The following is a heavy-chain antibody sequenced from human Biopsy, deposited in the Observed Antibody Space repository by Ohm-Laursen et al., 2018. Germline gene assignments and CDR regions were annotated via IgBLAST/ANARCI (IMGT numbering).Heavy chain of an antibody. V-gene: IGHV3-30*03. CDR2: ISYDGSGE. J-gene: IGHJ2*01. CDR1: GFTFTSYA. Sequence: SLRLSCSAPGFTFTSYAMHWVRQAPGKGLEWVAVISYDGSGEYYADSLQGRFIISRDNPKNTVDLQMNSLRAEDTAVYFCARDGKRWDYNTYFPWHFDLWGRGTLVTVSS. D-gene: IGHD4-11*01. CDR3: ARDGKRWDYNTYFPWHFDL.